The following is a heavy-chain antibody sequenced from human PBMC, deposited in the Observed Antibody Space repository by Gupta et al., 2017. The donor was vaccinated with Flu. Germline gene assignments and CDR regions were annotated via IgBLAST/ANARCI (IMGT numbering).Heavy chain of an antibody. CDR1: GFTFSDHY. D-gene: IGHD2-21*01. J-gene: IGHJ4*02. CDR2: VRTKAKGYTT. CDR3: ARAFTIATDQFDY. Sequence: EVQLVESGGGLVQPGGSLRLSCAASGFTFSDHYMDWVRQVPGKGPEWVGRVRTKAKGYTTEYAASVQGRFTISRDASRNSVHLQMNNLRIEDTAVYYCARAFTIATDQFDYWGQGTLVTVSS. V-gene: IGHV3-72*01.